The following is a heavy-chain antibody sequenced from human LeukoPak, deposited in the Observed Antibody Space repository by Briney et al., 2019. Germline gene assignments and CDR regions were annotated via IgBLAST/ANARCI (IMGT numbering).Heavy chain of an antibody. D-gene: IGHD3-10*01. V-gene: IGHV4-39*07. Sequence: SETLSLTCTVSGGSISSSSYYWGWIRQPPGKGLEWIGSIYYSGSTYYNPSLKSRVTISVDTSKNQFSLKLSSVTAADTAVYYCAKTLLRGLYYFDRWGQGTLVTVSS. J-gene: IGHJ4*02. CDR2: IYYSGST. CDR1: GGSISSSSYY. CDR3: AKTLLRGLYYFDR.